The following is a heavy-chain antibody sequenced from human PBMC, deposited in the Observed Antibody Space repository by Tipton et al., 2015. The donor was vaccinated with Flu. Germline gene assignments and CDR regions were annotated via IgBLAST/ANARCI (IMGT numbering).Heavy chain of an antibody. CDR1: GFTVSSNY. Sequence: SLRLSCAASGFTVSSNYMSWVRQAPGKGLEWVSVIYSGGSTYYADSVKGRFTISRDNSKNTLYLQMNSLRAEDTAVYYCARDGSGDSSFDYWGLGTLVTVSS. CDR2: IYSGGST. CDR3: ARDGSGDSSFDY. V-gene: IGHV3-66*02. J-gene: IGHJ4*02. D-gene: IGHD3-22*01.